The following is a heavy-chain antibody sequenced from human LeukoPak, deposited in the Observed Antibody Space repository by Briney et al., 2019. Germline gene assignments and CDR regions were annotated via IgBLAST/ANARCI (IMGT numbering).Heavy chain of an antibody. CDR3: ARGHSEVGAIDY. V-gene: IGHV3-48*01. CDR1: GFTFSSFS. CDR2: ISVSTTMI. J-gene: IGHJ4*02. D-gene: IGHD1-26*01. Sequence: PGGSLRLSCAASGFTFSSFSMNWVRQAPGKRLEWVSYISVSTTMIYYADSVKGRFTISRDNSKNTLYLQMNSLRAEDTAVYYCARGHSEVGAIDYWGQGTLVTVSS.